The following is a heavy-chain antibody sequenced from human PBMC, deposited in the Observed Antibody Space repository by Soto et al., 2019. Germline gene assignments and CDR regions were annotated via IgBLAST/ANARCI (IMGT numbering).Heavy chain of an antibody. CDR3: ARKEGYFNL. CDR2: TYYRSRWYS. V-gene: IGHV6-1*01. Sequence: SQTLSLTCAISGDSVSSKDAAWNWIRQSPSRGLGWLGRTYYRSRWYSEYAVSVRGRITINPDTSKNHFSLQLNSVTPEDTAVYYCARKEGYFNLWGQGTLVTVSS. J-gene: IGHJ1*01. CDR1: GDSVSSKDAA.